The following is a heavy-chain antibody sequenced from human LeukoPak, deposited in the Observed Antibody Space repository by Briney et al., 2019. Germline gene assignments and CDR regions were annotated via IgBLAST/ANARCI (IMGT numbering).Heavy chain of an antibody. D-gene: IGHD6-19*01. CDR1: GFTFSDYY. CDR3: ARDWGIAVAGHYYYGMDV. J-gene: IGHJ6*02. V-gene: IGHV3-20*01. CDR2: INWNGGST. Sequence: GGSLRLSCAASGFTFSDYYMSWIRQAPGKGLEWVSGINWNGGSTGYADSVKGRFTISRDNAKNSLYLQMNSLRAEDTALYHCARDWGIAVAGHYYYGMDVWGQGTTVTVSS.